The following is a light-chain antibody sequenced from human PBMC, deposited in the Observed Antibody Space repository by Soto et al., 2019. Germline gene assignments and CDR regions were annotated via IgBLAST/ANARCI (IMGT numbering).Light chain of an antibody. Sequence: DIQMTQSPSSLSASVGDRVTITCRASQSISSYLNWYQQKPGKAPKLMIYAASSLQSGVPSRFRGSGSGTDFTLTISSLQPEDVATYYCQQSYRTPLTFGGGTKVEIK. J-gene: IGKJ4*01. CDR2: AAS. CDR1: QSISSY. V-gene: IGKV1-39*01. CDR3: QQSYRTPLT.